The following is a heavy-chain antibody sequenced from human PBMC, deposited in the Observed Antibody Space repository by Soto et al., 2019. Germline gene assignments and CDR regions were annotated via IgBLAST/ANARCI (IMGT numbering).Heavy chain of an antibody. CDR2: ISYDGSNK. V-gene: IGHV3-30-3*01. CDR3: ARVWWEQWLVLDY. Sequence: VAVISYDGSNKYYADSVKGRFTISRDNSKNTLYLQMNSLRAEDTAVYYCARVWWEQWLVLDYWGQGTLVTVSS. D-gene: IGHD6-19*01. J-gene: IGHJ4*02.